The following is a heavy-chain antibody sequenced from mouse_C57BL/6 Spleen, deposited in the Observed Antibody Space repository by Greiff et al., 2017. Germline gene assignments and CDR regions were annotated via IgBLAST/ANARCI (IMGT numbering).Heavy chain of an antibody. J-gene: IGHJ3*01. CDR2: SRNKANDYTT. D-gene: IGHD2-4*01. V-gene: IGHV7-1*01. CDR3: GRDAGNYDGGFDY. Sequence: EVQLVESGGGLVQSGRSLRLSCATSGFTFSDFYMEWVRQAPGKGLEWIAASRNKANDYTTEYSASVKGRFIVSRDTSQSILYLQMHAMRAEETAIYYCGRDAGNYDGGFDYWCQGTPVTVSA. CDR1: GFTFSDFY.